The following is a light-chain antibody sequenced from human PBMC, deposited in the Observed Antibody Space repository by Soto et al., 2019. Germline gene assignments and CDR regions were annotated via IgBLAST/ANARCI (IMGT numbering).Light chain of an antibody. Sequence: EIVMTQSPATLSVSPGERATLSCRASQSVSSNLAWYQQKPGQAPRLLIYGASTRATGIPARFSGSGSGTELTLTISSLQSEDFAVYYCQQYNNWPPGTFGQGTKVDNK. CDR1: QSVSSN. CDR2: GAS. J-gene: IGKJ1*01. CDR3: QQYNNWPPGT. V-gene: IGKV3-15*01.